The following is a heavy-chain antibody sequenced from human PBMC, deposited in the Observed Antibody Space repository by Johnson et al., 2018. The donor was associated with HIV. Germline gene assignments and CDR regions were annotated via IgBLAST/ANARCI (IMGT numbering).Heavy chain of an antibody. J-gene: IGHJ3*02. CDR2: ISSSGSTI. Sequence: QVQLVESGGGLVKPGGSLRLSCAASGFTFSDYYMSWIRQAPGKGLEWVSYISSSGSTIYYEDSVKGRFTISRENAKNSRYLQMNRRRAEDTAVYYCARPGIAVAAAPDDDAFDIWGQGTMVTVSS. CDR3: ARPGIAVAAAPDDDAFDI. D-gene: IGHD6-19*01. CDR1: GFTFSDYY. V-gene: IGHV3-11*04.